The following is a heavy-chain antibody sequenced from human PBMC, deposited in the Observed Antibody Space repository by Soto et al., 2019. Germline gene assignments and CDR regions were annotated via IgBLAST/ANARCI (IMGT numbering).Heavy chain of an antibody. Sequence: SETLSLTCSVSGGSITNYYWSWIRQPPGKGLEWIGYIFDSGSTNYNPSLKSRVTISVDTSKNQFSLNLSSVTTADTAVYYCARWVEVSLDYFDSWGQGTPVTVSS. D-gene: IGHD2-15*01. J-gene: IGHJ4*02. V-gene: IGHV4-59*12. CDR2: IFDSGST. CDR3: ARWVEVSLDYFDS. CDR1: GGSITNYY.